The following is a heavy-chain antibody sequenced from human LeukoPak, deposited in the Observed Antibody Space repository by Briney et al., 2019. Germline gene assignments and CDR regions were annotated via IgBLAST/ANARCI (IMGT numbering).Heavy chain of an antibody. V-gene: IGHV1-69*13. CDR2: IIPIFGTA. CDR3: ARTGGKDCSSTSCQIIFDY. Sequence: SVKVSCKASGGTFSSYAISWVRQAPGQGLEWMGGIIPIFGTANYAQKFQGRVTITADESTSTAYMELSSLRSEDTAVYYCARTGGKDCSSTSCQIIFDYWGQGTLVTVSS. D-gene: IGHD2-2*01. CDR1: GGTFSSYA. J-gene: IGHJ4*02.